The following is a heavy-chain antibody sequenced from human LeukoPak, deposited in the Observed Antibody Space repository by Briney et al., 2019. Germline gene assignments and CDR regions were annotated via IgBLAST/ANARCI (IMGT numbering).Heavy chain of an antibody. CDR1: GFTVSSNY. J-gene: IGHJ4*02. CDR2: IYSGGST. Sequence: GGSLRLSCAASGFTVSSNYMSWVRQAPGKGLEWVSVIYSGGSTYYADALKGRFTISRDNSKNTLYLQMNSLRAEDTAVYYCAGGLKYSSGWYYFDYWGQGTLVTVSS. D-gene: IGHD6-19*01. V-gene: IGHV3-53*01. CDR3: AGGLKYSSGWYYFDY.